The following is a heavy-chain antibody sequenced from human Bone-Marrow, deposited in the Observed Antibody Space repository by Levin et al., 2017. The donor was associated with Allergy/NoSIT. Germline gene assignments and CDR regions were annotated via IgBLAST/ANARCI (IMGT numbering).Heavy chain of an antibody. CDR1: GFTFGSYG. CDR2: LWFDGSYE. CDR3: AREFGDYFFDY. Sequence: GESLKISCAASGFTFGSYGMHWVRQAPGKGLESVAGLWFDGSYEYYGDSVKGRFTVSRDNSKNTLYLQMNSLRADDTAVYYCAREFGDYFFDYSGQGTLVTVSS. D-gene: IGHD4-17*01. J-gene: IGHJ4*02. V-gene: IGHV3-33*01.